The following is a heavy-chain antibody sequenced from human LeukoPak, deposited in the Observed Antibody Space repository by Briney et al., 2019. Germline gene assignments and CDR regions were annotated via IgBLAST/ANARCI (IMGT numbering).Heavy chain of an antibody. D-gene: IGHD5-18*01. V-gene: IGHV3-74*01. J-gene: IGHJ4*02. CDR1: GFTFSSYW. Sequence: GSLRLSCAASGFTFSSYWMHWVRQAPGKGLVWVSRINTDGSSTSYADSVKGRFTISRDNAKNTLYLQMNSLRAEDTAVYYCARGGWIQLWPHLYYFDYWGQGTLVTVSS. CDR3: ARGGWIQLWPHLYYFDY. CDR2: INTDGSST.